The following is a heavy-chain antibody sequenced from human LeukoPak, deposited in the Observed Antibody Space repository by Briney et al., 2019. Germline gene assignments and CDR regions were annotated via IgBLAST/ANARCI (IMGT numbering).Heavy chain of an antibody. V-gene: IGHV3-20*04. D-gene: IGHD2-21*02. CDR1: VFTFDDYG. CDR3: ARAQHIVVVTAAHYDAFDI. Sequence: GGSLRLSCAASVFTFDDYGMSWVRQAPGKGLEWVSGINWNGGSTGYADSVKGRFTISRDNAKNSLYLQMNSLRAEDTALYYCARAQHIVVVTAAHYDAFDIWGQGTMVTVSS. CDR2: INWNGGST. J-gene: IGHJ3*02.